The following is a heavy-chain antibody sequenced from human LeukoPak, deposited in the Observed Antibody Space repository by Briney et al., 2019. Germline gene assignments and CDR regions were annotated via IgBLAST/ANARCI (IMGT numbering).Heavy chain of an antibody. D-gene: IGHD3-10*01. Sequence: SVKVSCKASGGTFSTFGISWVRQAPGQGLEWMGGIIPTSGTVNNAQKFQGRVTITADKSTGTAYMELSSLRSEDTAVYYCARAQTYYYGSGSYYYLPLWADPWGQGTLVTVSS. J-gene: IGHJ5*02. V-gene: IGHV1-69*06. CDR2: IIPTSGTV. CDR1: GGTFSTFG. CDR3: ARAQTYYYGSGSYYYLPLWADP.